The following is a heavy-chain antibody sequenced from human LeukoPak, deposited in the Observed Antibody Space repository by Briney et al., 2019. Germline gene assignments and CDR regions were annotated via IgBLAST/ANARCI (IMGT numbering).Heavy chain of an antibody. D-gene: IGHD6-13*01. CDR2: ISGSGGST. V-gene: IGHV3-23*01. J-gene: IGHJ4*02. Sequence: GGSLRLSCAASGFTFSSYARRWVRRAPGKGLGWVSAISGSGGSTYYADSVKGRFTISRDKSKSTLYLQMNSLRAEDTAIYYCATPPRSSSSYFDYWGQGTLVTVSS. CDR1: GFTFSSYA. CDR3: ATPPRSSSSYFDY.